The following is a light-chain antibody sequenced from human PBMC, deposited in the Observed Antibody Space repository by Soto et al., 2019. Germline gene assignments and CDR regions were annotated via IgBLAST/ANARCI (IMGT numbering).Light chain of an antibody. J-gene: IGKJ5*01. CDR1: QSLTTY. Sequence: VRRQNPGTRAVSGGKADTGGRMASQSLTTYLAGYQQKPDQAPRLLIYGISTRATDIPARFSVSGPGTAFTLAMRSLQSCGFSVPFCEPREKWPMTIGLGTRLEIK. CDR2: GIS. CDR3: EPREKWPMT. V-gene: IGKV3-15*01.